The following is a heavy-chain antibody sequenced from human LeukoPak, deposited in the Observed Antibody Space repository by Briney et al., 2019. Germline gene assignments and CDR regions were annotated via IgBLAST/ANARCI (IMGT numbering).Heavy chain of an antibody. CDR3: ATLQGGPNYYDSSGRGAFDI. J-gene: IGHJ3*02. D-gene: IGHD3-22*01. CDR1: GGSVSSGSYY. CDR2: IYYSGST. Sequence: SETLSLTCTVSGGSVSSGSYYWSWIRQPPGKGLEWIGYIYYSGSTNYNPSLKSRVTISVDTSKNQFSLKLSSVTAADTAVYYCATLQGGPNYYDSSGRGAFDIWGQGTMVTVSS. V-gene: IGHV4-61*01.